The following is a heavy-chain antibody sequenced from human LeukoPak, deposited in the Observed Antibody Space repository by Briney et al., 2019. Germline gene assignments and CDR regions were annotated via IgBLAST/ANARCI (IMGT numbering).Heavy chain of an antibody. V-gene: IGHV1-69*04. CDR2: IIPILGIA. Sequence: ASVKVSCKASGGTFSGYAISWVRQAPGQGLEWMGRIIPILGIANYAQKFQGRVTITADKSTSTAYMELSSLRSEDTAVYYCATGYRSTWYAAFVYWGQGTLVTVSS. CDR1: GGTFSGYA. D-gene: IGHD6-13*01. CDR3: ATGYRSTWYAAFVY. J-gene: IGHJ4*02.